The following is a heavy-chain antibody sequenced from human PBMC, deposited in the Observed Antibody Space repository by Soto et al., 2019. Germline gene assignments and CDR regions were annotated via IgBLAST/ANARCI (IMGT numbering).Heavy chain of an antibody. J-gene: IGHJ4*02. CDR1: GGTFSSYT. Sequence: QVQLVQSGPEVKKPGSSVRVSRTASGGTFSSYTINWVRQVPGQGPEWMGRSIPMLGMSNYAQKFQGRVMMIADKSTNTVYMELSSLRSEDTAIYYCATNYGSGSAHFDYWGQGTLVTVSS. CDR2: SIPMLGMS. D-gene: IGHD3-10*01. CDR3: ATNYGSGSAHFDY. V-gene: IGHV1-69*02.